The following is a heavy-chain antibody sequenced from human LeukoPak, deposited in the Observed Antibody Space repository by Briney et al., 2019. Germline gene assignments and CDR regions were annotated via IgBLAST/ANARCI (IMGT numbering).Heavy chain of an antibody. D-gene: IGHD3-10*01. J-gene: IGHJ6*02. CDR2: ISTYNANT. CDR1: GYTFTTYA. V-gene: IGHV1-18*01. Sequence: ASVKVSCKTSGYTFTTYAISWVRQAPGQGLEWMGWISTYNANTNYAQKFQGRVTITADESTSTAYMELSSLRSEDTAVYYCARDVASMVSYYYYGMDVWGQGTTVTVSS. CDR3: ARDVASMVSYYYYGMDV.